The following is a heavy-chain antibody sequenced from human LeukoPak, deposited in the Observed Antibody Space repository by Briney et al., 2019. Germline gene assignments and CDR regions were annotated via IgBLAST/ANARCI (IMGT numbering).Heavy chain of an antibody. D-gene: IGHD2-2*02. J-gene: IGHJ4*02. CDR2: ISGSGSPI. V-gene: IGHV3-48*03. CDR1: GFTFSSYG. CDR3: ARVDCTSASCYNAY. Sequence: GGSLRLSCAASGFTFSSYGMNWVRQALGKGLEWVSHISGSGSPIYYVDSVKGRFTISRDNAKNSLYLQMNSLRAEDTAVYYCARVDCTSASCYNAYWGQGTLVTVSS.